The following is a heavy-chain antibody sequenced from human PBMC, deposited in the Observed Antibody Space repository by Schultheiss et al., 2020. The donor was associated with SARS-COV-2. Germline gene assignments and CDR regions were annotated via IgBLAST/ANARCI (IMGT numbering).Heavy chain of an antibody. D-gene: IGHD3-10*01. CDR1: GFTFGDYA. CDR2: IRSIAYGATT. Sequence: GGSLRLSCITSGFTFGDYAMSWFRQAPGKGLEWVGFIRSIAYGATTEYAASVKGRFTISRDNAKKTLYLQMSGLRADDTGVYYCARDVSGKEDYWGPGTLVTVSS. V-gene: IGHV3-49*03. J-gene: IGHJ4*02. CDR3: ARDVSGKEDY.